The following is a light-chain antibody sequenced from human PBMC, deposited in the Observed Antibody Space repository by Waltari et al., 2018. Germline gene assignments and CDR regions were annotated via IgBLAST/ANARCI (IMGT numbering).Light chain of an antibody. Sequence: DIVMTQSPDSLAVSLGERATINCKSSQTVLHSSETKNYLAWYQQKPGQPPKLLIYWSSTRESGVPDRFSGSGSGTDFTLTISSLQAEDVAVYYCHQYSSTPWTFGQGTKVEVK. V-gene: IGKV4-1*01. CDR3: HQYSSTPWT. J-gene: IGKJ1*01. CDR2: WSS. CDR1: QTVLHSSETKNY.